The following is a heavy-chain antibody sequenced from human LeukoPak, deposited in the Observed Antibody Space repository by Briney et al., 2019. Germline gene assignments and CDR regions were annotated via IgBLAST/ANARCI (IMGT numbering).Heavy chain of an antibody. D-gene: IGHD3-16*01. CDR2: MSSYSTYI. Sequence: SGGSLRLSCVGSGFSLSSYTLNWVRQAPGEGLEWVASMSSYSTYIYYAESVKGRFTISRDNAKNSVHLQMTSLRADDMGVYYCARHICYAANPGLGVNETGCHYNGMDVWGQGTTVTVYS. CDR1: GFSLSSYT. V-gene: IGHV3-21*01. CDR3: ARHICYAANPGLGVNETGCHYNGMDV. J-gene: IGHJ6*02.